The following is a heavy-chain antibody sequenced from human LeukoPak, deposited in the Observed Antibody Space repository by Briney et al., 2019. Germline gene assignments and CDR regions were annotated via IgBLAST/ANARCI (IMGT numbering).Heavy chain of an antibody. Sequence: GASVTVSCKASDYTFTGYYMHWVRQAPGQGLEWMGWINPNSGATDYAQNFQGRVTLTRDTSISTAYMELSRLRSDDTAVYYCASGYRFGDWGQGTLVTVSS. J-gene: IGHJ4*02. D-gene: IGHD5-18*01. CDR3: ASGYRFGD. V-gene: IGHV1-2*02. CDR1: DYTFTGYY. CDR2: INPNSGAT.